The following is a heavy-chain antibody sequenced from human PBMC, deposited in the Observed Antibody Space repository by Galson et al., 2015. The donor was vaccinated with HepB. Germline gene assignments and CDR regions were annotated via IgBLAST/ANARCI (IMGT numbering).Heavy chain of an antibody. V-gene: IGHV3-23*01. J-gene: IGHJ4*01. CDR3: AKVFPEKTDGWYRQALYYFDS. CDR2: ITPSGDNT. CDR1: GFPFSYYA. Sequence: SLRLSCAASGFPFSYYAMTWVRQAPGKGLEWVSAITPSGDNTYSADSLKGRFTISRDNSKNTVFLQMNSLRADETAIYFWAKVFPEKTDGWYRQALYYFDSWGHGTRVTVSS. D-gene: IGHD6-19*01.